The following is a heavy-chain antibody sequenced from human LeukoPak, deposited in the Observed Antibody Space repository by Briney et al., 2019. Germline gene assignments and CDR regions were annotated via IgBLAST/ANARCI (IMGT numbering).Heavy chain of an antibody. CDR3: ARDYCGGDCQNPPLGFAN. J-gene: IGHJ4*02. Sequence: GGSLRLSCAASELTFSGYWMNWVRQAPGKGLQWVGNIRQDGGQTHYSDSVKGRFTISRDNAKRSLYLQMNSLRAEDTAMYYCARDYCGGDCQNPPLGFANWGQGTLVTVSS. CDR2: IRQDGGQT. V-gene: IGHV3-7*01. D-gene: IGHD2-21*02. CDR1: ELTFSGYW.